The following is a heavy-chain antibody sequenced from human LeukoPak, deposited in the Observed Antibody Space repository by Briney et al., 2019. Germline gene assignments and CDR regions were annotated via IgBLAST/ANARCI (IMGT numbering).Heavy chain of an antibody. CDR3: ARHLGFLEWPYFDY. CDR1: GGSISSSSYY. J-gene: IGHJ4*02. CDR2: IDYSGST. D-gene: IGHD3-3*01. Sequence: PSETLSLTCTVSGGSISSSSYYWGWIRQPPGKGLEWIGSIDYSGSTYYNPSLKSRVTISVDTSKNQFSLKLSSVTAADTAVYYCARHLGFLEWPYFDYWGQGTLVTVSS. V-gene: IGHV4-39*01.